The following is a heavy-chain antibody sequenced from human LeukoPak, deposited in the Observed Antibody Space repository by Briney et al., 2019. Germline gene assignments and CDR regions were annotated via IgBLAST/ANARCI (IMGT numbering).Heavy chain of an antibody. J-gene: IGHJ3*02. Sequence: GGSLRLSCAASGFTFSRYWMTWVRQAPGKGLEWVANIKQDGSEKSHAASVKGRFSISRDNAENSMFLQMDSQRAGDTDVYHCARLNYYHDRGPNAFDIWGQGTVVTVSS. CDR2: IKQDGSEK. D-gene: IGHD3-22*01. CDR3: ARLNYYHDRGPNAFDI. CDR1: GFTFSRYW. V-gene: IGHV3-7*01.